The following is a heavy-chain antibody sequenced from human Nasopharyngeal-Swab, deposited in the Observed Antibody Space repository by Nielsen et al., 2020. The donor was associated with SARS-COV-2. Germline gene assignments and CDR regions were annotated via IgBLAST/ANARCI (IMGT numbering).Heavy chain of an antibody. J-gene: IGHJ6*02. D-gene: IGHD1-26*01. CDR2: INHSGST. Sequence: PGKGLEWIGEINHSGSTNYNPSLKSRVAISVDTSKNQFSLKLSSVTAADTAVYYCARGSPGGGGTYSWAKYYYYGMDVWGQGTTVTVSS. V-gene: IGHV4-34*01. CDR3: ARGSPGGGGTYSWAKYYYYGMDV.